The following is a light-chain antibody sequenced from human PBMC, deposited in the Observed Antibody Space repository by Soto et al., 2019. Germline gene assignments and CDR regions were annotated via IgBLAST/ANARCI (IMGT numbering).Light chain of an antibody. Sequence: QSALTQPPSASGSPGQSVTVSCTGTNSDVGGYNYVSWYQQYPGKAPKLIIYEVNERPSGVPDRFSGSKSGNTASLTVSGLQTADEADYYCSSYAGRNWYVFGTGTK. CDR2: EVN. V-gene: IGLV2-8*01. CDR1: NSDVGGYNY. J-gene: IGLJ1*01. CDR3: SSYAGRNWYV.